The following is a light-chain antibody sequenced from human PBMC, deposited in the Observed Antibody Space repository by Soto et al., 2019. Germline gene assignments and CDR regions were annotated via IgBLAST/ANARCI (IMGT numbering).Light chain of an antibody. Sequence: QLVLTQSPSASASLGASVKLTCTLRSGHSNYAIAWHQQQPEKGPRYLMKLNSDGSHSKGDGIPDRFSGSSSGAERYLTISSLQSEDEADYYCQTWGTGIQVFGGGTKVTVL. CDR3: QTWGTGIQV. CDR1: SGHSNYA. V-gene: IGLV4-69*01. J-gene: IGLJ3*02. CDR2: LNSDGSH.